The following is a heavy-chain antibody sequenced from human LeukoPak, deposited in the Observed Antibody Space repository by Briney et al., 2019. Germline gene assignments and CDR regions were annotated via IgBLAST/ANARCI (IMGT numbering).Heavy chain of an antibody. D-gene: IGHD4-17*01. J-gene: IGHJ4*02. CDR2: ISSSGNTK. V-gene: IGHV3-48*02. CDR1: GFTFSSDS. CDR3: ARDLTSVPTR. Sequence: GSLRLSCAGSGFTFSSDSMNWVRQAPGKGLEWVSYISSSGNTKHYVDSVKGRFTISRDNAKNSVYLQMNSLRNEDTAVYYCARDLTSVPTRWGQGTLVTVSS.